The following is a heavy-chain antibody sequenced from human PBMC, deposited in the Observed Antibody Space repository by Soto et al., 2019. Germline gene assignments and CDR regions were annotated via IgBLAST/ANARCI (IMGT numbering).Heavy chain of an antibody. CDR3: ARGRRQLVRRYYYYYYIDV. J-gene: IGHJ6*03. V-gene: IGHV4-34*01. D-gene: IGHD6-6*01. Sequence: QAQLQQWGAGLLKPSETLSLTCAVYGGSFSGYYWCWIRQPPGKGLEWIGEINHSGSTNYNPALKSRVTTSVDTSKNQLSLKLSSVTAADTAVYYCARGRRQLVRRYYYYYYIDVWGKGTTVTVSS. CDR2: INHSGST. CDR1: GGSFSGYY.